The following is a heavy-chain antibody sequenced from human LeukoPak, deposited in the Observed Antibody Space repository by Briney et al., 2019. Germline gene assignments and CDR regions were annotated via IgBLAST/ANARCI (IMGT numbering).Heavy chain of an antibody. Sequence: GGSLRLSCAASGFTFSNYAMSWVRQAPGKGLEWVSSISGSGGITYYADSVKGRFTISRDNSKSALSLQMNSLRAEDTAVYYCAKVHYGEIGFNWFDPWGQGTLVTVSS. D-gene: IGHD4-17*01. CDR1: GFTFSNYA. V-gene: IGHV3-23*01. CDR3: AKVHYGEIGFNWFDP. J-gene: IGHJ5*02. CDR2: ISGSGGIT.